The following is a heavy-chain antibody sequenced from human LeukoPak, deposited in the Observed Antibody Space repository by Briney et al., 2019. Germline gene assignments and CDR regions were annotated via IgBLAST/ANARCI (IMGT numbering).Heavy chain of an antibody. J-gene: IGHJ4*02. CDR2: ISAYNGNT. CDR1: GYTFTSYG. CDR3: ARDAGGQLPLDFDY. V-gene: IGHV1-18*01. D-gene: IGHD6-6*01. Sequence: GASVKVSCKASGYTFTSYGISWVRQAPGQGLEWMGWISAYNGNTNYAQKLQGRVTMTTDTSTSTAYMELRSLRSDDTAVYYCARDAGGQLPLDFDYWGQGTLVTVSS.